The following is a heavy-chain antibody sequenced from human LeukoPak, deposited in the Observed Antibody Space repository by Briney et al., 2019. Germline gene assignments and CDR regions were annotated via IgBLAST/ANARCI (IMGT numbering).Heavy chain of an antibody. D-gene: IGHD1-26*01. CDR2: IKQDGSAR. V-gene: IGHV3-7*01. Sequence: PGGSLRLSCAASGFTFSRYWMSWVRQAPGKGLELIANIKQDGSARFYGDSVKGRFTVSRDNAKNSLYIQMNSLRAEDTAVYYCARDREGSRDAFDIWGQGTMVTVSS. CDR1: GFTFSRYW. CDR3: ARDREGSRDAFDI. J-gene: IGHJ3*02.